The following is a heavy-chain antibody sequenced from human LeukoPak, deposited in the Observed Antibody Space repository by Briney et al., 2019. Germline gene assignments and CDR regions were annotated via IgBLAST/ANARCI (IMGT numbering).Heavy chain of an antibody. D-gene: IGHD2-15*01. CDR2: ILNDGINK. V-gene: IGHV3-33*08. CDR3: ARDGYCSGGSCYSDYYYGMDV. J-gene: IGHJ6*02. CDR1: GFTFSNYG. Sequence: PGGSLRLSCAASGFTFSNYGMHWVRQAPGKGLEWVAVILNDGINKNYADSVKGRFTISRDNSKNTLYLQMNSLRAEDTAVYYCARDGYCSGGSCYSDYYYGMDVWGQGTTVTVSS.